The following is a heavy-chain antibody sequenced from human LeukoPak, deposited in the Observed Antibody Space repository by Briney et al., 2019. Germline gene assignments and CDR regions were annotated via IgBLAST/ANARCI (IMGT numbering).Heavy chain of an antibody. CDR1: GYSFGNYW. CDR2: IDPSDSYS. CDR3: ASGITTSRYGFDI. Sequence: GESLKISCKGSGYSFGNYWTSWVRQMPGKGLEWMGTIDPSDSYSNYSPSLQGHVTILADKSISTAYLQWSSLKASDTAIYYCASGITTSRYGFDIWGQGTMVSVSS. J-gene: IGHJ3*02. V-gene: IGHV5-10-1*01. D-gene: IGHD3-22*01.